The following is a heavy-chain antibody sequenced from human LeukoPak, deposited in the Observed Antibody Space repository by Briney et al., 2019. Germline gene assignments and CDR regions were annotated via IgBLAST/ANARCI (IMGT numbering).Heavy chain of an antibody. CDR3: ASQGHHGKIVGTTLSYFYMDV. J-gene: IGHJ6*03. V-gene: IGHV4-34*01. CDR1: GGSFSGYY. D-gene: IGHD1-26*01. Sequence: SETLSLTCAVYGGSFSGYYWSWVRQPPGKGLEWIGEINHSGSTNYNPSLKSRVTISVDTSKNQFSLKLSSVTAADTAFYYCASQGHHGKIVGTTLSYFYMDVWGKGTTVAVSS. CDR2: INHSGST.